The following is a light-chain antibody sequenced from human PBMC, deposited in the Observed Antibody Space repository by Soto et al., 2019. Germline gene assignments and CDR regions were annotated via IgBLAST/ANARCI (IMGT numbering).Light chain of an antibody. Sequence: DIQMTQSPSSLSASVGDTVSVTCRASQPIGTSLHWYQQKPGKAPKVLISAASRLQSGVPSRFSGSGSGTHFALTISNLQPEDFVTYYCQQGYTTLWTFGQGTRLEIK. CDR2: AAS. CDR1: QPIGTS. J-gene: IGKJ5*01. V-gene: IGKV1-39*01. CDR3: QQGYTTLWT.